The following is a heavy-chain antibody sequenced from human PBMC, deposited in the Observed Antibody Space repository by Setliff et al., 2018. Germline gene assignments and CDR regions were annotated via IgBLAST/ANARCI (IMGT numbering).Heavy chain of an antibody. V-gene: IGHV4-34*01. CDR1: GGSFTYYY. J-gene: IGHJ6*03. CDR2: INHSGST. Sequence: PSETLSLTCAASGGSFTYYYWTWIRQPPGKGLEWIGEINHSGSTNYNPSLKSRVTISIDTSKNQFSLNLSSVTAADTAVYYCARVYYGYYYYYMDVWGKGTTVTVSS. CDR3: ARVYYGYYYYYMDV. D-gene: IGHD3-10*01.